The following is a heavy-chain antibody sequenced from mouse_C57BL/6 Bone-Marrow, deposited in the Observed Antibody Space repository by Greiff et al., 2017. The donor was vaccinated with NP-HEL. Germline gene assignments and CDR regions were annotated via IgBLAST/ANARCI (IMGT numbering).Heavy chain of an antibody. CDR3: ARIGYYYYGSSLYYVDY. Sequence: QVTLKESGPGILQPSQTLSLTCSFSGFSLSTFGMGVGWIRQPSGKGLEWLAHIWWDEAKYYNPALKSRPTISKDTSKNQVFLKIDNVDTADTATYYCARIGYYYYGSSLYYVDYWGQGTTLTVSS. D-gene: IGHD1-1*01. CDR2: IWWDEAK. J-gene: IGHJ2*01. V-gene: IGHV8-8*01. CDR1: GFSLSTFGMG.